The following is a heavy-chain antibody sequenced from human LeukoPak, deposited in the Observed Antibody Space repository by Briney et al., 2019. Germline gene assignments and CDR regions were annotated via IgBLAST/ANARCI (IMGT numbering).Heavy chain of an antibody. CDR2: IYTSGST. D-gene: IGHD2-21*01. Sequence: SETLSLTCTVSGGSISSGSYYWSWIRQPAGKGLEWIGRIYTSGSTNYNPSLKSRVTISVDTSKNQFSLKLSSVTAADTAVYYCARGAIGFDYWGQGTLVTVSS. CDR1: GGSISSGSYY. J-gene: IGHJ4*02. V-gene: IGHV4-61*02. CDR3: ARGAIGFDY.